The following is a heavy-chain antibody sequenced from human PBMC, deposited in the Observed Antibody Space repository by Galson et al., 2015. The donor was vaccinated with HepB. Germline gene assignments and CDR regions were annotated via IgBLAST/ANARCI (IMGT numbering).Heavy chain of an antibody. D-gene: IGHD3-10*01. J-gene: IGHJ5*02. V-gene: IGHV3-23*01. CDR2: ISGSGDST. Sequence: SLRLSCAASGFTFNFYAMNWVRQAPGKGLEWVSTISGSGDSTYYADSVKGRFTISRDNSKNTLYLQMNSLRADDTAVYYCAKDRGGLRGVHRTSNWFDPWGQGTLVTVSS. CDR3: AKDRGGLRGVHRTSNWFDP. CDR1: GFTFNFYA.